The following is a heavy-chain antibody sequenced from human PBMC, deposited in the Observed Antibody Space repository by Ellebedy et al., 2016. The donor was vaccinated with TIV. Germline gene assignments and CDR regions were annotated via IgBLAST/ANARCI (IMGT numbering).Heavy chain of an antibody. CDR3: ARRDLRSGCLGY. Sequence: ASVKVSXXASGGSFGTYAYNWVRQATGQGLEWVGWMNPNSGKTGYAQKFQGRVTMTRSTSTSTAYMELSSLRSEDTAVYYCARRDLRSGCLGYWGQGTLVTVSS. J-gene: IGHJ4*02. CDR1: GGSFGTYA. D-gene: IGHD6-19*01. CDR2: MNPNSGKT. V-gene: IGHV1-8*02.